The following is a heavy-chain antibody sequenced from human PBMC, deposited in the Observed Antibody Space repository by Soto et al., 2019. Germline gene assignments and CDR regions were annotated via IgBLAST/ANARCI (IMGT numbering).Heavy chain of an antibody. CDR2: IYYSGST. CDR3: AREVATHPGLGFRYYGMDV. J-gene: IGHJ6*02. D-gene: IGHD5-12*01. CDR1: GGSISSYC. V-gene: IGHV4-59*01. Sequence: SETLSLTCTVSGGSISSYCWSWIRQPTGKGLEWIGYIYYSGSTNYNPSLKSRVTISVDTSKNQFSLKLSSVTAADTAVYYFAREVATHPGLGFRYYGMDVWGQGTTVTVSS.